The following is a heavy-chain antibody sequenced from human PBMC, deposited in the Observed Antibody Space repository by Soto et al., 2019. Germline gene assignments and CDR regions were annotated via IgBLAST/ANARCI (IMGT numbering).Heavy chain of an antibody. CDR1: GFTFSSYG. Sequence: GGSLRLSCAASGFTFSSYGMHWVRQAPGKGLEWVAVISYDGSNKYYADSVKGRFTISRDNSKNTLYLQMNSLRAEDTAVYYCAKEDGYIPAFDYWGQGTLVTVSS. V-gene: IGHV3-30*18. CDR3: AKEDGYIPAFDY. CDR2: ISYDGSNK. D-gene: IGHD5-12*01. J-gene: IGHJ4*02.